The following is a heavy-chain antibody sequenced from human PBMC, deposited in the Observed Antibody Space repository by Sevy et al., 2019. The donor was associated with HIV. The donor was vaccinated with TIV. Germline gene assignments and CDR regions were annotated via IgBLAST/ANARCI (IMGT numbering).Heavy chain of an antibody. CDR2: ISGSGGST. V-gene: IGHV3-23*01. J-gene: IGHJ6*02. CDR3: AKDLGRVARPSTLYYYYYYGMDV. D-gene: IGHD6-6*01. CDR1: GFTFSSYA. Sequence: GGFLRLSCAASGFTFSSYAMSWVRQAPGKGLEWLSAISGSGGSTYYADSVKGRFTISRDNSKNTLYLQMNSLRAEDTAVYYCAKDLGRVARPSTLYYYYYYGMDVWGQGTTVTVSS.